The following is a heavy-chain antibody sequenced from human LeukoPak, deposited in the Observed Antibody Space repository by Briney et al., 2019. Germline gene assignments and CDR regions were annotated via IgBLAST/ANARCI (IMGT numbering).Heavy chain of an antibody. V-gene: IGHV3-9*01. Sequence: GRSLRLFCAASGFTFDDYAMHWVRQAPGKGLEWVSGISWNSGSIGYADSVKGRLTISRDNAKNSLYLQMNSLRAEDTALYYCAKGAQRWLQLIDYWGQGTLVTVSS. D-gene: IGHD5-24*01. CDR1: GFTFDDYA. J-gene: IGHJ4*02. CDR3: AKGAQRWLQLIDY. CDR2: ISWNSGSI.